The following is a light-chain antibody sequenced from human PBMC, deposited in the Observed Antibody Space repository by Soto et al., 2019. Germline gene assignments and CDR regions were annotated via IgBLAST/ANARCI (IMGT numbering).Light chain of an antibody. V-gene: IGLV2-14*03. J-gene: IGLJ2*01. Sequence: QSALTQPASVSGSPGQSITISCTGTSSDVGGYNYVSWYQQHPGKVPKLIIYDVSNRPSGVSNRFSGSKSDNTASLTISGLKPEDEADYYCSSYTSRSTRVVFGGGTKLNVL. CDR2: DVS. CDR3: SSYTSRSTRVV. CDR1: SSDVGGYNY.